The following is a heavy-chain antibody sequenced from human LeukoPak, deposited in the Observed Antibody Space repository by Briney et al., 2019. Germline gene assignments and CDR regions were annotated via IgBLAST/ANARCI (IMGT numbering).Heavy chain of an antibody. V-gene: IGHV3-33*01. CDR3: ARERDDSSSWYIDY. J-gene: IGHJ4*02. Sequence: GGSLRLSCAASGFTFSSYGMHWVRQAPGKGLEWVAVIWYDGCNKYYADSVKGRFTISRDNSKNTLYLQMNSLRAEDTAVYYCARERDDSSSWYIDYWGQGTLVTVSS. CDR1: GFTFSSYG. D-gene: IGHD6-13*01. CDR2: IWYDGCNK.